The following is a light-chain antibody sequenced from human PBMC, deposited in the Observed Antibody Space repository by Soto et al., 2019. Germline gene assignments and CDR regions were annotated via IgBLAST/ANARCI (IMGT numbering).Light chain of an antibody. Sequence: DIQMTQSPSTLSASVGDRVTITCRASQSISGWLAWYQQRPGKAPKVLIYDASKLDSGVPSRFSGSGSGTEFTLTISSLQPDDFATYSCQRYDSFSMYTFGQGTKLEIK. CDR2: DAS. CDR3: QRYDSFSMYT. V-gene: IGKV1-5*01. J-gene: IGKJ2*01. CDR1: QSISGW.